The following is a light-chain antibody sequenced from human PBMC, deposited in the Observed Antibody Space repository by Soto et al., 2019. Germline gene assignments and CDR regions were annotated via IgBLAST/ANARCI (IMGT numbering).Light chain of an antibody. J-gene: IGKJ3*01. V-gene: IGKV1-33*01. CDR1: QDISNY. Sequence: DIQMTQSPSSLSASVGDRVTITCQASQDISNYLNWYQQKPGKAPKLLIYDASNLETGVPSRFSGSGSGTDFTFTISSLQPEDIATYYRQQYDNLPRFIFGPGTKVDIK. CDR2: DAS. CDR3: QQYDNLPRFI.